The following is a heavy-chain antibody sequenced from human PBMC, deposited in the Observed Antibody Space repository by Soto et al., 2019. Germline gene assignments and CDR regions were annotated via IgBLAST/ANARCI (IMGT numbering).Heavy chain of an antibody. CDR3: AGLGVLWFGPFDP. D-gene: IGHD3-10*01. J-gene: IGHJ5*02. CDR1: GFTFSSYA. V-gene: IGHV3-23*01. CDR2: ISGSGGST. Sequence: EVQLLESGGGLVQPGGSLRLSCAASGFTFSSYAMSWVRQAPGKGLEWVSAISGSGGSTYYADSVKGRFTISRDNSKNTLYMQMNSLRAEDTAVYYCAGLGVLWFGPFDPWGQGTLVTVSS.